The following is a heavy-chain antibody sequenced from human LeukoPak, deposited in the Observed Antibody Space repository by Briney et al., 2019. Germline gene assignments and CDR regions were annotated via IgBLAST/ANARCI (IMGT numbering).Heavy chain of an antibody. V-gene: IGHV3-23*01. J-gene: IGHJ4*02. Sequence: AGSLTPSWAASGSTFTSYALSCVRQAPEKLLEWVGAISASGGSTYYADSVKGRFTISRDNSKNTLYLQMNSLRAEDTAVYYCAKDHNPGIAAAGPSFDYWGQGTLVTVSS. CDR3: AKDHNPGIAAAGPSFDY. CDR2: ISASGGST. D-gene: IGHD6-13*01. CDR1: GSTFTSYA.